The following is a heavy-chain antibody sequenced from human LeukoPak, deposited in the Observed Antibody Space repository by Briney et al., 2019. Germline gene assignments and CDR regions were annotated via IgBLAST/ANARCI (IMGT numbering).Heavy chain of an antibody. Sequence: GASVKVSCKASGYTFTGYYMHWVRQAPGQGLEWMGWINPNSGGTNYAQKLQGRVTMTTDTSTSTAYMELRSLRSDDTAVYYCARGLYGYPYYFDYWGQGTLVTVSS. J-gene: IGHJ4*02. D-gene: IGHD5-18*01. CDR3: ARGLYGYPYYFDY. V-gene: IGHV1-2*02. CDR1: GYTFTGYY. CDR2: INPNSGGT.